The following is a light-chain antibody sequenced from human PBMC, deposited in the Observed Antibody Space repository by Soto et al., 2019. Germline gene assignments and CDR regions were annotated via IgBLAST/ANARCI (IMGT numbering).Light chain of an antibody. CDR2: GAS. CDR1: QSVSSSY. Sequence: EIVFTQSSCTLSLSPGERATLSCRASQSVSSSYLAWYQQKPGQAPRLLIYGASSRATGIPDRFSGSGSGTDFTLTISRLEPEDFAVYYCQQYGSSPGTFGQGTKV. V-gene: IGKV3-20*01. J-gene: IGKJ1*01. CDR3: QQYGSSPGT.